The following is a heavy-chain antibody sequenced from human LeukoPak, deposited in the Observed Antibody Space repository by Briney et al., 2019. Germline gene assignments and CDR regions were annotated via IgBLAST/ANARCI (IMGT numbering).Heavy chain of an antibody. D-gene: IGHD3-10*01. Sequence: GGSLRLSCAASGFTFSNYILDWVRQAPGEGLEWVSSSSTSSTYMYYADSVKGRFTISRDNAKSSLYLQMNSLRAEDTAVYYCARAMSFYYGSAFDYWGQGTLVTVSS. V-gene: IGHV3-21*01. J-gene: IGHJ4*02. CDR2: SSTSSTYM. CDR3: ARAMSFYYGSAFDY. CDR1: GFTFSNYI.